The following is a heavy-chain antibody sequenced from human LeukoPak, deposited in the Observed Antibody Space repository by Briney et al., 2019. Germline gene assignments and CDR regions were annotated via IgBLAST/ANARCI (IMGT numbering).Heavy chain of an antibody. D-gene: IGHD3-22*01. CDR1: GGTFSSYA. CDR2: IIPIFGTA. J-gene: IGHJ4*02. V-gene: IGHV1-69*13. Sequence: ASVKVSCKASGGTFSSYAISWVRQAPGQGLEWMGGIIPIFGTANYAQKFQGRVTITADESTSTAYMELSSLRSEDTAVCYCASGYYYDSSGYYYFDYWGQGTLVTVSS. CDR3: ASGYYYDSSGYYYFDY.